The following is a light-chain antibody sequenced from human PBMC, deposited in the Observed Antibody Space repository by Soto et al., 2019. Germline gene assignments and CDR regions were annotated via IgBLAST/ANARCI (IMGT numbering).Light chain of an antibody. CDR1: SSDVGGYNY. J-gene: IGLJ1*01. Sequence: QSVLTQPASVSGSPGQSITISCTGTSSDVGGYNYVSWYQQHPGKAPKLTIYDVSNRPSGVSNRFSGSKSGNTASLTISGLQAEDEADYYCSSYTSSSTLPFGTGTKLTVL. V-gene: IGLV2-14*01. CDR2: DVS. CDR3: SSYTSSSTLP.